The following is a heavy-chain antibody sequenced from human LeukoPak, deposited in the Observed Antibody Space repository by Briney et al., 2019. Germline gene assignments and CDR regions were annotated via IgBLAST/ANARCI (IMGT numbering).Heavy chain of an antibody. CDR1: GYTFTSYW. J-gene: IGHJ4*02. CDR2: IYPGDSDT. CDR3: ARGTSFTFGGVIVIGPFDY. D-gene: IGHD3-16*02. V-gene: IGHV5-51*01. Sequence: GESLKISCKGSGYTFTSYWIAWVRQMPGKGLEWMGIIYPGDSDTRYSPSFQGQVTISADKSISTAYLQWSSLKASDTAMYYCARGTSFTFGGVIVIGPFDYWGQGTLVTVSS.